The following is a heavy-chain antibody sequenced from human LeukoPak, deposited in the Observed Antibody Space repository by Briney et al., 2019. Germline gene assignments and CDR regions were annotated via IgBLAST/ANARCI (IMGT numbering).Heavy chain of an antibody. J-gene: IGHJ2*01. V-gene: IGHV5-51*01. CDR2: IYPGDSDT. CDR1: GCRFTTYW. D-gene: IGHD3-10*01. CDR3: ARYPNNYYHVNGYFDL. Sequence: VGSLQISWQGSGCRFTTYWIGWVRPLPGKGLECLGVIYPGDSDTRYSPSFQGRVTISADKSDTTPPLQWSSLNPSHTPIYYCARYPNNYYHVNGYFDLWGRGTLVTVPS.